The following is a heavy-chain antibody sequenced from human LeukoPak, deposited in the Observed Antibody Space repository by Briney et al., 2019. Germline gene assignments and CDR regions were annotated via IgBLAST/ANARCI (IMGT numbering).Heavy chain of an antibody. V-gene: IGHV4-59*01. D-gene: IGHD1-1*01. J-gene: IGHJ3*02. CDR2: IYYSGST. CDR1: GGSISSYY. Sequence: SETLSLTCSVSGGSISSYYWSWIRQPPGKGLEWIGYIYYSGSTHYNPSLESRVTISIDTSKKQLSLKLTPVTAADTAVYYCARDRRESTKPNDALDIWGQGTMVTVSS. CDR3: ARDRRESTKPNDALDI.